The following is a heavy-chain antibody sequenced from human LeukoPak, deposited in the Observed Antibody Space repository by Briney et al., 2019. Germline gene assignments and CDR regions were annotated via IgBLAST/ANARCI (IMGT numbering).Heavy chain of an antibody. CDR1: GYTFTSYG. D-gene: IGHD3-10*01. CDR3: ATPGAYGSGSYYNTLDAFDI. V-gene: IGHV1-18*01. CDR2: ISAYNGNT. Sequence: GASVKVSCKASGYTFTSYGISWVRQAPGQGLEWMGWISAYNGNTNYAQKFQGRVTMTEDTSTDTAYMELSSLRSEDTAVYYCATPGAYGSGSYYNTLDAFDIWGQGTMVTVSS. J-gene: IGHJ3*02.